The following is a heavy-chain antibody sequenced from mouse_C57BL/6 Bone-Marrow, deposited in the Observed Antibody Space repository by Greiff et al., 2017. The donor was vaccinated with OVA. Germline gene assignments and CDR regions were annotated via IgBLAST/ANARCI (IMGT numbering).Heavy chain of an antibody. CDR2: ISNGGGST. CDR1: GFTFSDYY. Sequence: EVKLVESGGGLVQPGGSLKLSCAASGFTFSDYYMYWVRQTPEKRLEWVAYISNGGGSTYYPDTVKGRFTISRDNAKNTLYLQMSRLKSEDTAMYYCARPLYYYGSTGFYYARDYWGQGTSVPVPS. D-gene: IGHD1-1*01. V-gene: IGHV5-12*01. CDR3: ARPLYYYGSTGFYYARDY. J-gene: IGHJ4*01.